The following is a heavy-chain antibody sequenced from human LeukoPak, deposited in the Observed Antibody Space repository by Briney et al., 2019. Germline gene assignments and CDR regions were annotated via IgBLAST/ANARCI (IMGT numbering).Heavy chain of an antibody. Sequence: PGGSLRLSCAASGFTFSNYAIHWVRQPPGKGLEWAAVISYEGSVTYYADSVKGRFTISRDNSKNTLDLQMNSLRVEDTAVYYCVRDRAPWGGALGGAKGMDVWGEGTTVTVSS. V-gene: IGHV3-30*04. CDR3: VRDRAPWGGALGGAKGMDV. J-gene: IGHJ6*04. D-gene: IGHD3-10*01. CDR2: ISYEGSVT. CDR1: GFTFSNYA.